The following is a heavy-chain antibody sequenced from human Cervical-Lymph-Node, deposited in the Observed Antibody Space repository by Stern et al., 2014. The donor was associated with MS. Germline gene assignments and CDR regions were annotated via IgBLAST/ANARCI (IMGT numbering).Heavy chain of an antibody. CDR3: ARAYSSGYYYFDS. CDR1: GYTFTRYA. J-gene: IGHJ4*02. CDR2: INTQTGNP. Sequence: VQLVQSGSELKKPGASVQVSCKASGYTFTRYAIHWVRQAPGQGLQWMGWINTQTGNPTYAQGFTGHFVLSLDTSVNKAYLQISSLKPEDTSVYYCARAYSSGYYYFDSWGQGTLVTVSS. D-gene: IGHD6-19*01. V-gene: IGHV7-4-1*02.